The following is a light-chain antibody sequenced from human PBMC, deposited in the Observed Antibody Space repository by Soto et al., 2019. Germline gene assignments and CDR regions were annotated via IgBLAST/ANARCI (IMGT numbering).Light chain of an antibody. Sequence: QPVLTQPPSASGTPGQRVTISCSGSSSNIGSNTVNWYQQLPGTAPNLLIFSNNQRPSGVPDRFSGSKSGTSASLAISGLQSEDEADYYCAAWDDSLNGPVFGGGTKLTVL. CDR1: SSNIGSNT. V-gene: IGLV1-44*01. CDR2: SNN. CDR3: AAWDDSLNGPV. J-gene: IGLJ2*01.